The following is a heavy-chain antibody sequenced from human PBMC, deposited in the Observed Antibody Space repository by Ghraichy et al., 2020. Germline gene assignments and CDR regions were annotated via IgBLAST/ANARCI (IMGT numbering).Heavy chain of an antibody. D-gene: IGHD6-13*01. CDR3: ARWMSGIAGWFDP. Sequence: SVKVSCRASGGTFSSYAISWVRQAPGQGLEWMGGIIPIFGTANYAQKFQGRVTITADESTSTAYMELSSLRSEDTAVYYCARWMSGIAGWFDPWGQGTLVTVSS. V-gene: IGHV1-69*13. J-gene: IGHJ5*02. CDR1: GGTFSSYA. CDR2: IIPIFGTA.